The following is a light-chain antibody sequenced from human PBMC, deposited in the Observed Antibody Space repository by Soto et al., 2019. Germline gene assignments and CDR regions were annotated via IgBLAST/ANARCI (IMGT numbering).Light chain of an antibody. Sequence: QSVLTQPPSASETPVQWVTVSCSGSSSHIGSNTVNWYQQLPGTAPKLLIYTDNQRPSGVPDRFSGSKSGTSASLAISGLQSEDEADYYCAAWDDSLNTYVFGTGTKVTVL. V-gene: IGLV1-44*01. CDR1: SSHIGSNT. J-gene: IGLJ1*01. CDR3: AAWDDSLNTYV. CDR2: TDN.